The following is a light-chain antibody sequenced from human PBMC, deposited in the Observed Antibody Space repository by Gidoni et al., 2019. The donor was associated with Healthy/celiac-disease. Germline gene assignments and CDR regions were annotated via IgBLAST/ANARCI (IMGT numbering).Light chain of an antibody. CDR2: GKN. Sequence: SSELTQDTAVSVALGQTVRITCQGDSLRRYYASWYQQKPGQAPVLVIYGKNNRASGIPDRFSGASSGNTASLTITGAQAEDEADYYCNSRDSSGNHVVFGGGTKLTVL. CDR3: NSRDSSGNHVV. J-gene: IGLJ2*01. V-gene: IGLV3-19*01. CDR1: SLRRYY.